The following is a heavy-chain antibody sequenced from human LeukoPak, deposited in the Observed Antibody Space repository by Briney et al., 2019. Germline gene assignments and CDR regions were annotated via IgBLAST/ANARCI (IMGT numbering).Heavy chain of an antibody. V-gene: IGHV1-2*02. D-gene: IGHD4-23*01. J-gene: IGHJ4*02. CDR3: ARPFIETPSLGALDY. CDR1: GYTFTDYY. Sequence: ASVKVSCKASGYTFTDYYMHWVRQAPGQGLELMGWINPDSGGTNYAQNFQGRVTMTRDTSISTAYMELSRLRSDDTAVYYCARPFIETPSLGALDYWGQGTLVTVSS. CDR2: INPDSGGT.